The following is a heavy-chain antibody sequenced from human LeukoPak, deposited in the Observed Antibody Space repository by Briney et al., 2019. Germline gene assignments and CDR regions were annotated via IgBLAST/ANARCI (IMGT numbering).Heavy chain of an antibody. Sequence: SETLSLTCAVYGGSFSGYYWSWIRQPPGEGLEWIGEINHSGSTSYNPSLMSRVTISVDTSKNQFSLKLSSVTAADTAVYYCARGIGVTALYYFDYWGQGTLVTVSS. D-gene: IGHD2-8*01. CDR2: INHSGST. CDR1: GGSFSGYY. CDR3: ARGIGVTALYYFDY. J-gene: IGHJ4*02. V-gene: IGHV4-34*01.